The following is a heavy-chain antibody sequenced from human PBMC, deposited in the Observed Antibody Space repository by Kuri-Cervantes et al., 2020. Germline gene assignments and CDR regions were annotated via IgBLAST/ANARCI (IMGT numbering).Heavy chain of an antibody. Sequence: GGSLRLPFAASGFTFSSYAMSWVRQSPGKGLEWVSAISGSGGSTYYADSVKGRFTISSDNSKNTLYLQMNSLRAEDTAVYYCAKGSTAAGTFDYWGQETLVTVSS. CDR1: GFTFSSYA. CDR2: ISGSGGST. CDR3: AKGSTAAGTFDY. D-gene: IGHD6-13*01. J-gene: IGHJ4*02. V-gene: IGHV3-23*01.